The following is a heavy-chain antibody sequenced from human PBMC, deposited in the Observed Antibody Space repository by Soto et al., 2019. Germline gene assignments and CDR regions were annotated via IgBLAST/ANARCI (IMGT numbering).Heavy chain of an antibody. Sequence: PGVSLRLSCAASGFTFSDYYISWIRQAPGKGLEWISYSSSHYTKYADSVQGRFTVSRDNAKNSLFLQMNSLRHDDTAFYYCAREQQTGMVLGWFDTWGQGTLVTVSS. J-gene: IGHJ5*02. D-gene: IGHD1-1*01. V-gene: IGHV3-11*06. CDR3: AREQQTGMVLGWFDT. CDR1: GFTFSDYY. CDR2: SSSHYT.